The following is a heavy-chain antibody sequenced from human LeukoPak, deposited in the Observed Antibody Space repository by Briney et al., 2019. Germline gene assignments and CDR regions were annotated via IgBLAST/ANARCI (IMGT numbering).Heavy chain of an antibody. CDR2: ISSSGSTI. J-gene: IGHJ4*02. Sequence: GGSLRLSCAASGFTFSSYEMNWVRQAPGKGLEWVSYISSSGSTIYYADSVKGRFTISRDNAKNSLYLQMNSLRAEDTAVYYCARGGYSYGYDSRGAFDYWGQGTLVTVSS. D-gene: IGHD5-18*01. CDR1: GFTFSSYE. CDR3: ARGGYSYGYDSRGAFDY. V-gene: IGHV3-48*03.